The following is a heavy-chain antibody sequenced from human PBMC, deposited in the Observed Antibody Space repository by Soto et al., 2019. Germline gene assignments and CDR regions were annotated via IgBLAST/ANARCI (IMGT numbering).Heavy chain of an antibody. CDR1: GYTFSSYG. J-gene: IGHJ4*02. Sequence: ASVKVSCKASGYTFSSYGISWVRQAPGQGLEWMGWSSGYDGNTNYAKKLQGRVTMTTDTSTNTAYMELRNLRSDDTAVYYCAKDRAVVGATTFDYWGQGTLVTVSS. CDR2: SSGYDGNT. D-gene: IGHD1-26*01. V-gene: IGHV1-18*01. CDR3: AKDRAVVGATTFDY.